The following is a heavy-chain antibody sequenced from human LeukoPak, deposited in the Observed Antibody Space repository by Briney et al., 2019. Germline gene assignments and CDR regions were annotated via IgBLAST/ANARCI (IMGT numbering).Heavy chain of an antibody. Sequence: GGSLTLSCAASGFTFSNYGMHWVRQAPGKGLEWVALIRYDGSKKDYADSVKGRFTISRDNSKNTLHLQMNSLRAEDTAVYYCARTGDTERFDYWGQGTLVTVSS. V-gene: IGHV3-33*01. CDR3: ARTGDTERFDY. CDR1: GFTFSNYG. D-gene: IGHD5-18*01. J-gene: IGHJ4*02. CDR2: IRYDGSKK.